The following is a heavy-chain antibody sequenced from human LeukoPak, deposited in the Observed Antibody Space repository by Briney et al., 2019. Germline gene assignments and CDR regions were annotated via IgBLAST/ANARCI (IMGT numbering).Heavy chain of an antibody. CDR2: INPNSGGT. V-gene: IGHV1-2*02. CDR3: ATYYDILTGYYTGFDY. Sequence: AASVKVSCKASGYTFTGFYINWVRQAPGQGLEWMGWINPNSGGTNYAQKFQGRVTMTRDTSISTAYMELSRLRSDDTAVYYCATYYDILTGYYTGFDYWGQGTLVTVSS. J-gene: IGHJ4*02. CDR1: GYTFTGFY. D-gene: IGHD3-9*01.